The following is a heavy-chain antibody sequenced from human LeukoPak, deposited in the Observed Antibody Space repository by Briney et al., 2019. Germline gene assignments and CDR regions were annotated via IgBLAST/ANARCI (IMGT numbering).Heavy chain of an antibody. D-gene: IGHD3-22*01. J-gene: IGHJ4*02. CDR3: AKDRSSSGYYLLPLRY. CDR2: ISGSGGST. V-gene: IGHV3-23*01. Sequence: GGSLRLSCAASGFTFSSYAMSWVRQAPGKGLEWVSAISGSGGSTYYADSVKGRFTIPRDNSKNTLYLQMNSLRAEDTAVYYCAKDRSSSGYYLLPLRYWGQGTLVTVSS. CDR1: GFTFSSYA.